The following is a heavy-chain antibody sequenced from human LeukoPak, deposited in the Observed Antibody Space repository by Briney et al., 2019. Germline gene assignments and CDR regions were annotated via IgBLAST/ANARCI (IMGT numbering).Heavy chain of an antibody. CDR2: IYYSGST. CDR3: ARGIKRITMVRGRLAWFDP. CDR1: GGSISSRTYC. V-gene: IGHV4-39*07. Sequence: SETLSLTCTVSGGSISSRTYCWGRVRQPPGKGLEWIGFIYYSGSTYYNPSLRSRVTISVEKSKNQFSLKLTSVTAADTAIYYCARGIKRITMVRGRLAWFDPWGLGTLVTVSS. J-gene: IGHJ5*02. D-gene: IGHD3-10*01.